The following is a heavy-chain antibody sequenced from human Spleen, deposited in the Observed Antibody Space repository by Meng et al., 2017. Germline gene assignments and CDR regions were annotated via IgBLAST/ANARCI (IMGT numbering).Heavy chain of an antibody. J-gene: IGHJ4*02. CDR3: ARADSGGYSYGLGGYYFDY. CDR1: GYTFSSLS. Sequence: ASVKVSCKASGYTFSSLSINWMRQAPGQGLEWMGWISPSNGNTNYAQNLQGRVTMTTDTSTTSAYMELRSLRSDDTAMYYCARADSGGYSYGLGGYYFDYWGQGTLVTVSS. CDR2: ISPSNGNT. D-gene: IGHD5-18*01. V-gene: IGHV1-18*01.